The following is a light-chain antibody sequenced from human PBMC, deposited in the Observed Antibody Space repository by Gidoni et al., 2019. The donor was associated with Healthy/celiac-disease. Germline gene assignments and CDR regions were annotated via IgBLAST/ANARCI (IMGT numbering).Light chain of an antibody. CDR3: SSYTSSSTWV. CDR1: SSDVGGYNY. J-gene: IGLJ3*02. CDR2: EVS. V-gene: IGLV2-14*01. Sequence: QSARAEPAAGCSSPGKSLTISCTGTSSDVGGYNYVSWYQHHPGKAPKLMIYEVSNRPSGVSNRFSGSKSRNTASLTISGLKAEDEADYPCSSYTSSSTWVFGGGTKLTVL.